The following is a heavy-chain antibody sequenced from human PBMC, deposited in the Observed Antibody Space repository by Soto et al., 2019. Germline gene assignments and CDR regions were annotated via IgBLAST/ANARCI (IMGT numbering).Heavy chain of an antibody. CDR1: GGTFSSYA. Sequence: QVQLVQSGAEVKKPGSSVKVSCKASGGTFSSYAISWVRQAPGQGLEWMGGIIPIFGTANYAQKFQGRVTITADESTSTAYMELSSLRSEDTAVYYCASYRGFGVVTSWGFYYGMDVWGQGTTVTVSS. J-gene: IGHJ6*02. D-gene: IGHD3-3*01. V-gene: IGHV1-69*01. CDR3: ASYRGFGVVTSWGFYYGMDV. CDR2: IIPIFGTA.